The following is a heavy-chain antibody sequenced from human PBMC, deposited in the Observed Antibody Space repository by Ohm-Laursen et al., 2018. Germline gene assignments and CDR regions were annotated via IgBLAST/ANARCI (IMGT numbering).Heavy chain of an antibody. CDR3: ARLPDHSGWPFDY. CDR2: IHYDGRT. CDR1: DAAFRRDY. J-gene: IGHJ4*02. V-gene: IGHV4-59*12. D-gene: IGHD6-19*01. Sequence: PSQTLSLTYIVSDAAFRRDYWTWIRQFPGREMEWIGYIHYDGRTVYNPSLRSRLTMSIDTSKKQFSLRLTSATAADTAIYYCARLPDHSGWPFDYWGQGTLVTVSS.